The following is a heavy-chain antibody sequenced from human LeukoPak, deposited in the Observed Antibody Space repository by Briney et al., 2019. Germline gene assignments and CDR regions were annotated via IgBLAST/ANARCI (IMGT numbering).Heavy chain of an antibody. J-gene: IGHJ4*02. CDR3: ARVGTVTTYSLDY. V-gene: IGHV3-23*01. Sequence: GGSLRLSCAASGFTFSSYAMSWVRQAPGKGLEWVSAISGSGGSTYYADSVKGRFTISRDNSKNTLYLQMNSLRAEDTAVYYCARVGTVTTYSLDYWGQGTLVTVSS. D-gene: IGHD4-17*01. CDR2: ISGSGGST. CDR1: GFTFSSYA.